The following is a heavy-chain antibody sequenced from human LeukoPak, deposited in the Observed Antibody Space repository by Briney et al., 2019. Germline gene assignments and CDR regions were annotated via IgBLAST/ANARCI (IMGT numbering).Heavy chain of an antibody. Sequence: ASVKVSCKASGYTFTSYGLTWVRQAPGQGLEWMGWINPNSGGTNYAQKFQGRVTMTRDTSISTAYMELSRLRSDDTAVYYCARDGIQLSHPWGQGTLVTVSS. CDR3: ARDGIQLSHP. V-gene: IGHV1-2*02. J-gene: IGHJ5*02. CDR2: INPNSGGT. CDR1: GYTFTSYG. D-gene: IGHD5-18*01.